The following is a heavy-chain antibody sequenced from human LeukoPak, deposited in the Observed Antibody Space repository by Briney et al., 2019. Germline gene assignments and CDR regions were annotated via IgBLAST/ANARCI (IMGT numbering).Heavy chain of an antibody. CDR2: INYGGST. D-gene: IGHD6-19*01. V-gene: IGHV4-34*01. J-gene: IGHJ4*02. Sequence: SETLSLTCAVYGGSFSAYYWNWIRQSPGKGLEWIGEINYGGSTKYNPSLKSQVTISVDTSKNQFSLKLSSVTAADTAVYYCARTPRTRIAVAGTVGWGQGTLVTVSS. CDR1: GGSFSAYY. CDR3: ARTPRTRIAVAGTVG.